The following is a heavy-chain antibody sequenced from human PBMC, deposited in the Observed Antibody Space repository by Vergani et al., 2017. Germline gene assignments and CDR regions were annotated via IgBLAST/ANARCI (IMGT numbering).Heavy chain of an antibody. Sequence: QVQLVESGGGLVKPGGSLRLSCAASGFTFSDYYMSWIRQAPGKGLEWVSYISSSSSYTNYADSVKGRFTISRDNAKNSLYLQMNSLRAEDTAGYYGARHIVGATTVYYYGMDVWGQGTTVTVSS. J-gene: IGHJ6*02. CDR2: ISSSSSYT. CDR3: ARHIVGATTVYYYGMDV. D-gene: IGHD1-26*01. CDR1: GFTFSDYY. V-gene: IGHV3-11*06.